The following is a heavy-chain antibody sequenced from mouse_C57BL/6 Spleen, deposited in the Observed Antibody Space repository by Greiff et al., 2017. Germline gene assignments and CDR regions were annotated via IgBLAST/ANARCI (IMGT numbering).Heavy chain of an antibody. CDR2: ISDGGSYT. J-gene: IGHJ2*01. V-gene: IGHV5-4*01. Sequence: DVHLVESGGGLVKPGGSLKLSCAASGFTFSSYAMSWVRQTPEKRLEWVATISDGGSYTYYPDNVKGRFTISRDNAKNNLYLQMSHLKSEDTAMYYCARRELGLDYWGQGTTLTVSS. CDR1: GFTFSSYA. D-gene: IGHD4-1*01. CDR3: ARRELGLDY.